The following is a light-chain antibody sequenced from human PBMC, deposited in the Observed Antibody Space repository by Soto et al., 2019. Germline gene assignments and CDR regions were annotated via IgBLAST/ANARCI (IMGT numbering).Light chain of an antibody. J-gene: IGLJ2*01. CDR2: DVN. CDR3: KSYSTSSTPLV. Sequence: QSALTQPASVSGSPGQSSTISCTGTSSDVGHYDSVSWYQPHPGKPPRLMIYDVNNRPSGVSNRFSGSKSGNTASMTISGLQAEDAADYYCKSYSTSSTPLVFGGGTQLIV. CDR1: SSDVGHYDS. V-gene: IGLV2-14*03.